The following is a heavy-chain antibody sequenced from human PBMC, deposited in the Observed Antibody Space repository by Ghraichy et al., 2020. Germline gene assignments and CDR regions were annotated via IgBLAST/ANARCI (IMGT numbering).Heavy chain of an antibody. CDR2: IYYSGST. CDR1: GGSISSSSYY. CDR3: ARAARDIVVVVAARFDP. J-gene: IGHJ5*02. D-gene: IGHD2-15*01. Sequence: SETLSLTCTVSGGSISSSSYYWGWIRQPPGKGLEWIGSIYYSGSTYYNPSLKSRVTISVDTSKNQFSLKLSSVTAADTAVYYCARAARDIVVVVAARFDPWGQGTLVTVSS. V-gene: IGHV4-39*01.